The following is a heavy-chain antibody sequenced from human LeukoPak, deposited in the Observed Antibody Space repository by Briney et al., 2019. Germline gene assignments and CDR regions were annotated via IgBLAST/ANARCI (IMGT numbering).Heavy chain of an antibody. D-gene: IGHD1-26*01. CDR1: GYTFTSYD. CDR3: ERGDRQAGGSYGN. CDR2: MNPNSGNT. Sequence: GASVKVSCKASGYTFTSYDINWVRQATGQGLEWMGWMNPNSGNTGYAQKFQGRVTMTRNTSMSTAYMELSSLRSEDTAVYYCERGDRQAGGSYGNWGQGTLVTVSS. V-gene: IGHV1-8*01. J-gene: IGHJ4*02.